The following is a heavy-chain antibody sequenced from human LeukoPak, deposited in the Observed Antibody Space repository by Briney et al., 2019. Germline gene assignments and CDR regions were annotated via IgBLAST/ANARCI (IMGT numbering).Heavy chain of an antibody. Sequence: GEPLKISCKGSGYSFTSNWISWVRQMPGKGLELMGIISPGDSDTRYSPSFQGQVTISADKSINTAYLQWSSLKASDTAMYYCANSFLEGFDPWGQGTLVTVSS. V-gene: IGHV5-51*01. CDR3: ANSFLEGFDP. D-gene: IGHD2-15*01. J-gene: IGHJ5*02. CDR2: ISPGDSDT. CDR1: GYSFTSNW.